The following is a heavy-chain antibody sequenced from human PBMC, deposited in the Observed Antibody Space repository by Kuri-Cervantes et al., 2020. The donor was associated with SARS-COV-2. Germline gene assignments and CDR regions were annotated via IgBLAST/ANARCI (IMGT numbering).Heavy chain of an antibody. CDR1: GFTFSSYW. J-gene: IGHJ4*02. CDR3: ARDMAVHYYFDY. CDR2: IKQEGSEN. D-gene: IGHD6-19*01. V-gene: IGHV3-7*01. Sequence: GESLKIFCAASGFTFSSYWMSWVREAPGKGLEWVANIKQEGSENNYVDSVKGRFTIPRDNAKNSLYLQMNSLRAEDTAVYYCARDMAVHYYFDYWGQGTLVTVPS.